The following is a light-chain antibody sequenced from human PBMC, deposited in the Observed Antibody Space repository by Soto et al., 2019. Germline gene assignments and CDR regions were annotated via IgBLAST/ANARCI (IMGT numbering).Light chain of an antibody. J-gene: IGLJ1*01. CDR3: SSYTKTPSVNYG. CDR1: SSDVGGWDL. V-gene: IGLV2-14*03. CDR2: DVR. Sequence: QSALTQPASVSGSPGQSIVIPCTGTSSDVGGWDLVSWYQQQPGKAPKLMIYDVRIRPSGVSSRFSGSKVGNTASLTISGLQAADEGDYYCSSYTKTPSVNYGFGTGTKVTVL.